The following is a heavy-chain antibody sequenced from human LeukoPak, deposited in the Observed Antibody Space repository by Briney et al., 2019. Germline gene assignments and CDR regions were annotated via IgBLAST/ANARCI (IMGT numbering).Heavy chain of an antibody. CDR2: IKKDGSDK. CDR3: ARDRSSGWYEALDY. J-gene: IGHJ4*02. CDR1: GFTFSSYW. D-gene: IGHD6-19*01. Sequence: QAGGSLRLSCAASGFTFSSYWMNWVRQAPGKGLEWVANIKKDGSDKNYLGSVKGRFTISRDNAKNSLYLQMNSLRAEDTAVYYCARDRSSGWYEALDYWGQGTLVTVSS. V-gene: IGHV3-7*01.